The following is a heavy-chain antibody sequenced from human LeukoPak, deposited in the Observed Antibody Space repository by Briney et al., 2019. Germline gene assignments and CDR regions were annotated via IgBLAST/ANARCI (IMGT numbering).Heavy chain of an antibody. D-gene: IGHD3-10*01. J-gene: IGHJ4*02. Sequence: GGSLRLSCAASGFTFSSYAVSWVRQAPGKGLEWVSVISESGAKTYYADSVKGRLTVSRDNSNNTLSLQMNSLRAEDTAVYYYAKAEYYYSSVSYLWGQGTLVTVSS. CDR1: GFTFSSYA. CDR3: AKAEYYYSSVSYL. V-gene: IGHV3-23*01. CDR2: ISESGAKT.